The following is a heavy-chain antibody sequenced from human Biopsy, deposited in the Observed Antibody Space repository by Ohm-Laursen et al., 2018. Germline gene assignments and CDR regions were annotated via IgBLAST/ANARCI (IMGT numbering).Heavy chain of an antibody. CDR1: GDSINSSY. CDR3: ARRGSGGRSFDY. CDR2: ISNSGNA. Sequence: GTLSLTCTVSGDSINSSYWSWIRQAPGKGLEWIGFISNSGNANYNPSLKSRVTISADTSKNQFSLKLGSVTVADTAVFYCARRGSGGRSFDYWGQGSLVTVSS. V-gene: IGHV4-59*08. D-gene: IGHD2-15*01. J-gene: IGHJ4*02.